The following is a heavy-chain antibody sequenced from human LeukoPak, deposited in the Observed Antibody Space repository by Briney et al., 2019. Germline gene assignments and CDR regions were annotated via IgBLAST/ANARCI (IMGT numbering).Heavy chain of an antibody. V-gene: IGHV1-8*01. CDR1: GYTFTSYD. CDR2: MNPNSGNT. CDR3: ARGVPAWEPPLDY. J-gene: IGHJ4*02. D-gene: IGHD1-26*01. Sequence: GASVKVSCKASGYTFTSYDINWVRQATGQGLEWMGWMNPNSGNTGYAQRFQGRVTMTRNTSISTAYMELSSLRSEDTAVYYCARGVPAWEPPLDYWGQGTLVTVSS.